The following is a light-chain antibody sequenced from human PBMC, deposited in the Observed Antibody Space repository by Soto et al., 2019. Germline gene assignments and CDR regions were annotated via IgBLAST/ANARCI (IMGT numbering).Light chain of an antibody. J-gene: IGKJ4*01. V-gene: IGKV4-1*01. CDR2: WAS. Sequence: DIVMTQSPDSLAVCLGERATINCKSSQTVLYRSNNMNYLSWYQQKPGQPPKLLIYWASTRESGVPDRFSGSGSGTDFTLTTSSLQPEDVAVYYCQQYYSSPRTFGVGTKVEIK. CDR1: QTVLYRSNNMNY. CDR3: QQYYSSPRT.